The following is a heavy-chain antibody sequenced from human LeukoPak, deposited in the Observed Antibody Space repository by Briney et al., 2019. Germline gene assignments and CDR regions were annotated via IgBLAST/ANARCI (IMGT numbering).Heavy chain of an antibody. D-gene: IGHD6-19*01. Sequence: PGGSLRLSCAASGFTFNGYWMSWVRQAPGKGLEWVANIKEDGSAQYYVGSVKGRFTISRDNAKNSLYLQMNSLRAEDTAVYYCARGSSGWANYFDYWGQGTLVTVSS. J-gene: IGHJ4*02. CDR1: GFTFNGYW. V-gene: IGHV3-7*01. CDR3: ARGSSGWANYFDY. CDR2: IKEDGSAQ.